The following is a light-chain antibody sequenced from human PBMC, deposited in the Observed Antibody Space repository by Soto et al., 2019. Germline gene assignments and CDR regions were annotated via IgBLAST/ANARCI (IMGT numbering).Light chain of an antibody. CDR3: HQYNGYYLT. CDR1: QSISNW. CDR2: DAS. V-gene: IGKV1-5*01. Sequence: DIQMTQSPSTLSASVGDRVTITCRASQSISNWLAWYQQKPGKAPKLLIYDASSLKSGVPSRVSGSGSGTEFTLTISGLQPDDFANYYCHQYNGYYLTCGGGTKVEIK. J-gene: IGKJ4*01.